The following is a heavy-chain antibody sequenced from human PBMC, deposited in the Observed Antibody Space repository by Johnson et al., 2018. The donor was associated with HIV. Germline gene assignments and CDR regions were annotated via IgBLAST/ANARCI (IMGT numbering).Heavy chain of an antibody. CDR2: ISRSGSTI. CDR1: GFTFSDYY. J-gene: IGHJ3*02. CDR3: ARPADYGDYSRDAFDI. D-gene: IGHD4-17*01. V-gene: IGHV3-11*04. Sequence: QVLLVESGGGLVKPGGSLRLSCAASGFTFSDYYMSWIRQAPGKGLELVSYISRSGSTIYYADSVKGRFTLSRDNAKNSLYLQMNSLRVEDTALYYCARPADYGDYSRDAFDIWGQGTMVTVSS.